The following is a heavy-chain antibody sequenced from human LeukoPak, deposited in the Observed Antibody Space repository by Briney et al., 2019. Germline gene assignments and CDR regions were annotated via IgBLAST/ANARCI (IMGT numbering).Heavy chain of an antibody. J-gene: IGHJ6*02. D-gene: IGHD2-2*01. V-gene: IGHV3-9*01. CDR2: ISWNSGSI. CDR1: GFTFDDYA. CDR3: AKAVPRYCSSTSCYSNGMDV. Sequence: PGRSLRLSCAASGFTFDDYAMHWVRQAPGKGLEWVSGISWNSGSIDYADSVKGRFTISRDNAKNSLYLQMNSLRAEHTALYYCAKAVPRYCSSTSCYSNGMDVWGQGTTVTVSS.